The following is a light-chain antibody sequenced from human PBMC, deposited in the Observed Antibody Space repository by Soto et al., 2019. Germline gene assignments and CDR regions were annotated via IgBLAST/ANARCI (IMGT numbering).Light chain of an antibody. J-gene: IGKJ1*01. V-gene: IGKV1-5*03. CDR1: QSISSW. CDR3: QQYNSYQGT. CDR2: KAS. Sequence: DLQMTQSPSTLSASVGDRVTITCRASQSISSWLAWYQQKPGKAPKLLIYKASSLESGVPSRFSGSGSGTEFTLTISSLQPDDFATYYCQQYNSYQGTFGQGTKVDIK.